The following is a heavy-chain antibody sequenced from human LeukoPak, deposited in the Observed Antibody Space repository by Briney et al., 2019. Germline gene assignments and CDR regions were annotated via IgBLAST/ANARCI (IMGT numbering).Heavy chain of an antibody. CDR1: GGSISSGGYY. D-gene: IGHD3-10*01. CDR3: ARQMVRGAPRDC. J-gene: IGHJ4*02. Sequence: SETLSLTCTVSGGSISSGGYYWSWIRQHPGKGLEWIGYIYYSGSTYYNPSLKSRVTISVDTSKNQFSLKLSSVTAADTAVYYCARQMVRGAPRDCWGQGTLVTVSS. CDR2: IYYSGST. V-gene: IGHV4-31*03.